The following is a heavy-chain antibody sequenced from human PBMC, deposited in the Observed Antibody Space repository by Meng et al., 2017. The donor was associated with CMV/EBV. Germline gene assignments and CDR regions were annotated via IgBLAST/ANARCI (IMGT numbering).Heavy chain of an antibody. CDR1: GGSISSGSYY. D-gene: IGHD3-10*01. Sequence: QGQPQAAGPGLVKPSQTLALTCTVSGGSISSGSYYWSWIRQPAGKGLEWIGRIYTSGSTNYNPSLKSRVTISVDTSKNQFSLKLSSVTAADTAVYYCARGLITMVRGVPFDYWGQGTLVTVSS. V-gene: IGHV4-61*02. CDR2: IYTSGST. J-gene: IGHJ4*02. CDR3: ARGLITMVRGVPFDY.